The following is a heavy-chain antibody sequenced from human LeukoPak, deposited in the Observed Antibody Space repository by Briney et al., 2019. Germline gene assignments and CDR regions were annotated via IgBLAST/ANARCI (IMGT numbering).Heavy chain of an antibody. Sequence: PGGSLRLSCVAPGFTFSSYTMSWVRQAPGKGLEWVSAISSSSSSTSYADSVKGRFTISRDNAKNSLFLQINSLRAEDTAVYYRAPSCGSDCPGAYWGQGTLVTVSS. CDR2: ISSSSSST. V-gene: IGHV3-21*04. CDR1: GFTFSSYT. D-gene: IGHD2-21*02. J-gene: IGHJ4*02. CDR3: APSCGSDCPGAY.